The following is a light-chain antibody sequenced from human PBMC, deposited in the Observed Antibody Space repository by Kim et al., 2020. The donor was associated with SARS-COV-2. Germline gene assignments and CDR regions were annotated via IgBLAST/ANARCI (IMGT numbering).Light chain of an antibody. J-gene: IGLJ3*02. Sequence: QSALTQPASVSGSPGQSTTISCTGTSSDVGGYNYVSWYQQHPGKAPKLMIYDVSKRPSGVSNRFSGSKSGNTASLTISGLQAEDEADYYCSSYTSSSTWVFGGGTQLTVL. V-gene: IGLV2-14*01. CDR2: DVS. CDR1: SSDVGGYNY. CDR3: SSYTSSSTWV.